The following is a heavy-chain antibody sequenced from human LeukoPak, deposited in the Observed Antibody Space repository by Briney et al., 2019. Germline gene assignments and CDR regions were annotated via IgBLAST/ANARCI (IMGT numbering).Heavy chain of an antibody. Sequence: GGSLRLSCVVSGFTFSRYSMSWVRQAPGKGLEWVSSISASSNFISYADSVKGRFTISRDNAKKSLYLHMNSVRAEDTAVYYCARDPGYSSGWFDYWGQGALVTVSS. CDR1: GFTFSRYS. CDR3: ARDPGYSSGWFDY. D-gene: IGHD6-19*01. V-gene: IGHV3-21*01. J-gene: IGHJ4*02. CDR2: ISASSNFI.